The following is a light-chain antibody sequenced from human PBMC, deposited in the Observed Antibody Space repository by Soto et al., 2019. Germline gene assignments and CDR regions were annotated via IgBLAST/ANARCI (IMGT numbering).Light chain of an antibody. Sequence: EIVLTQSPGTLSLSSGERATLSCRASQSVRSNYLAWCQQKPGQAPRLLIYGASSRATGIPDRFGGSGSGTDFTLTISRLEPEDFAVYYCQQYASSPLTYGGGTKVEIK. CDR2: GAS. CDR1: QSVRSNY. CDR3: QQYASSPLT. J-gene: IGKJ4*01. V-gene: IGKV3-20*01.